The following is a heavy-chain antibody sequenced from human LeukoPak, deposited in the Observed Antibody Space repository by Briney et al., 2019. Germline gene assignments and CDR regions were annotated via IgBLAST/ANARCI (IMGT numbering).Heavy chain of an antibody. CDR3: ARSGSTGYSLDY. CDR1: GYSFTGYF. Sequence: ASVKVSCKASGYSFTGYFIHWVRQAPGQGLEWMGCIDPNSGDTKYVQKFQGRVSMPRDTSTRTAYTELSRLRSDDTAVYFCARSGSTGYSLDYWGQGTLVTVSS. CDR2: IDPNSGDT. D-gene: IGHD3-22*01. V-gene: IGHV1-2*02. J-gene: IGHJ4*02.